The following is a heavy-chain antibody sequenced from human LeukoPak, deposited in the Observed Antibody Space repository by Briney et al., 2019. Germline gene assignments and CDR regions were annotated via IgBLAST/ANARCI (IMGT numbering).Heavy chain of an antibody. J-gene: IGHJ5*02. Sequence: SETDSLTCAVYGGSFSGYYWSWSRQPPGKGLEWIGEINHSGSTNYNPSPKSRVIITADTSKNQFSLKLSSVTAADTAVYYCARVGYVGVVPAADNWFDPWGQRDLVSVSS. CDR2: INHSGST. CDR3: ARVGYVGVVPAADNWFDP. D-gene: IGHD2-2*01. CDR1: GGSFSGYY. V-gene: IGHV4-34*01.